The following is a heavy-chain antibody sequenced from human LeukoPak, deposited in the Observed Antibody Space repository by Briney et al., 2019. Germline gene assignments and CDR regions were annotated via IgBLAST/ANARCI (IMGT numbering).Heavy chain of an antibody. V-gene: IGHV5-51*01. D-gene: IGHD6-19*01. J-gene: IGHJ4*02. CDR1: GYSFTTYW. CDR2: IYPSDSDT. CDR3: ARRSYSSGWFFDY. Sequence: GESLKISCEGSGYSFTTYWIGWVRQMPGKGLEWMGIIYPSDSDTRYSPSFQDRVTISTDKSISTAYLQWGSLKASDSAMYYCARRSYSSGWFFDYWGQGTLVTVSS.